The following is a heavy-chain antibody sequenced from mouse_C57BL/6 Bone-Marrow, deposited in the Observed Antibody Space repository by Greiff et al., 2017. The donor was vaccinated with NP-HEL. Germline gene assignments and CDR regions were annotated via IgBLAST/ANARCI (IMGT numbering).Heavy chain of an antibody. J-gene: IGHJ1*03. CDR2: FHPYNDDT. CDR3: ARGGSWDDWYFDV. V-gene: IGHV1-47*01. D-gene: IGHD4-1*01. CDR1: GYTFTTYP. Sequence: VQLQESGAELVKPGASVKMSCKASGYTFTTYPIEWMKQNHGKSLEWIGNFHPYNDDTKYNEKFKGKATLTVEKSSSTVYLELSRLTSDDSAVYYCARGGSWDDWYFDVWGTGTTVTVSS.